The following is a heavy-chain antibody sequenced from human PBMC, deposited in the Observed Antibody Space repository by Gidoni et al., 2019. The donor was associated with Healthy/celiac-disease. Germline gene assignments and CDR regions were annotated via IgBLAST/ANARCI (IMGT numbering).Heavy chain of an antibody. Sequence: EVQLVESGGGLVQPGRSLRLSCAASGFTFDDYAMHWVRQAPGKGLEWVSGISWNSGSIGYADSVKGRFTISRDNAKNSLYLQMNSLRAEDTALYYCAKDSFSSIAVAPFDYWGQGTLVTVSS. CDR2: ISWNSGSI. CDR3: AKDSFSSIAVAPFDY. D-gene: IGHD6-19*01. CDR1: GFTFDDYA. J-gene: IGHJ4*02. V-gene: IGHV3-9*01.